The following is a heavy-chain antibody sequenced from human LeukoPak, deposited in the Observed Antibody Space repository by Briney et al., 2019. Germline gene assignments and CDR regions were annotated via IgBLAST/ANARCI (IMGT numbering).Heavy chain of an antibody. V-gene: IGHV3-66*01. Sequence: GGSLRLSCAASGFTVSSNYMSWVRQAPGKGLEWVSVIYSGGSTYYADSVKGRFTISRDNSKNTLYLQMNSLRAEDTAVYYCARDPDAEGSHGIWGQGTMVTVSS. CDR2: IYSGGST. D-gene: IGHD3-10*01. CDR1: GFTVSSNY. CDR3: ARDPDAEGSHGI. J-gene: IGHJ3*02.